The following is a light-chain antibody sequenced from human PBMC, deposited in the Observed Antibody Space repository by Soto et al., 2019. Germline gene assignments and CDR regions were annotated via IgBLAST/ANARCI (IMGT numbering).Light chain of an antibody. V-gene: IGKV2-24*01. Sequence: EIVLTQTPLFSPVTLGQPASISCSSSQSLVHRDGNTYLSWLQQRPGQPPRLLIYRVSNRFSGVPDRFSGSGTGTDFTLKISRVEAEDVRVYYCTQGTQFPRTFGQGTKVAIK. J-gene: IGKJ1*01. CDR3: TQGTQFPRT. CDR2: RVS. CDR1: QSLVHRDGNTY.